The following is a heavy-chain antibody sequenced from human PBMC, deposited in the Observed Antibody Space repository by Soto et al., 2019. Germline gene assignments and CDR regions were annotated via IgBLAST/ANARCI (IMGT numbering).Heavy chain of an antibody. D-gene: IGHD1-26*01. V-gene: IGHV3-74*01. CDR1: GFTFSSYW. J-gene: IGHJ6*02. Sequence: EVQLVESGGGLVQPGGSLRLSCAASGFTFSSYWMHWVRQAPGQGLVWVSRINSDGSSTSYADSARGRFTISRDKAKNTLYLQRNSLRAEDTAVYYCAREERGSSNSYYYGMDIWGQGTTVIVSS. CDR2: INSDGSST. CDR3: AREERGSSNSYYYGMDI.